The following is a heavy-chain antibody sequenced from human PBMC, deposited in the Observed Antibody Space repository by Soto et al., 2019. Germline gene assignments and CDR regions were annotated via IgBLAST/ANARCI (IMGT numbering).Heavy chain of an antibody. CDR1: GGSISTYY. CDR3: AREGLKSGYDSNPANYLDY. D-gene: IGHD5-12*01. V-gene: IGHV4-59*12. J-gene: IGHJ4*02. Sequence: QVQLQESGPGLVKASETLSLTCTVSGGSISTYYWSWIRQPPGKGLEWIGYIYYSGNSNYNPSLRSRVTISVDTSKNQFSLKLSDVTAADTAVYYCAREGLKSGYDSNPANYLDYWGQGTQVTVSS. CDR2: IYYSGNS.